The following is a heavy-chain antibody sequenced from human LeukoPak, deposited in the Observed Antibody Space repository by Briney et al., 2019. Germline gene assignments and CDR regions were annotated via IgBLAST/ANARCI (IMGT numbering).Heavy chain of an antibody. Sequence: GSLRPSLATFGFNFSSYAMSWVRQAPGKWLELVSAFCKKYGWTYYADSVKGRFTISRDNSKNTLYLQMNSLRAEDTAVYYCARDQGGIAAAPVPYYYYYYGMDVWGQGTTVTVSS. CDR2: FCKKYGWT. D-gene: IGHD6-13*01. CDR1: GFNFSSYA. V-gene: IGHV3-23*01. J-gene: IGHJ6*02. CDR3: ARDQGGIAAAPVPYYYYYYGMDV.